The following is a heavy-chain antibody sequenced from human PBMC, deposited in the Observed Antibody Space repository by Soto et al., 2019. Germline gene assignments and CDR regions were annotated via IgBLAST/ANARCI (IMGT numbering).Heavy chain of an antibody. Sequence: QVQLVQSGAEVKKPGASVKVSCKASGYTFTSYYMHWVRQAPGQGLEWMGIINPSGGSTSYAQKFQGRVTMTRDTSTSTVYMELSSLRSEDTAVYYFARQEYRHLHGMDVWGQGTTVTVSS. CDR3: ARQEYRHLHGMDV. CDR2: INPSGGST. CDR1: GYTFTSYY. J-gene: IGHJ6*02. D-gene: IGHD6-6*01. V-gene: IGHV1-46*01.